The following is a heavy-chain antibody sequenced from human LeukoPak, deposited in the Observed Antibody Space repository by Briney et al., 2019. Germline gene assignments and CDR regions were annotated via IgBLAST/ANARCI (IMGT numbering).Heavy chain of an antibody. D-gene: IGHD3-10*01. V-gene: IGHV3-21*01. CDR3: ASLLSYYSPFDY. CDR1: GFTFSSYS. CDR2: ISSSSSYI. Sequence: GGPLRLSCAASGFTFSSYSMNRVRQAPGKGLEWVSSISSSSSYIYYADSVKGRFTISRDNAKNSLYLQMNSLRAEDTAVYYCASLLSYYSPFDYWGQGTLVTVSS. J-gene: IGHJ4*02.